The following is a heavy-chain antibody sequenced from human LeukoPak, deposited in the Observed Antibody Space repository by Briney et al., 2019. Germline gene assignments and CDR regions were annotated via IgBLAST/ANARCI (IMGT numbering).Heavy chain of an antibody. V-gene: IGHV4-34*01. J-gene: IGHJ4*02. CDR1: GGSFSGYY. CDR2: INHSGRT. D-gene: IGHD3-16*01. Sequence: SETLSLTCAVYGGSFSGYYWSWIRQPPGKGLEWIGEINHSGRTNYNPSLKSRVTISVDTSKNQFSLKLNSVTAADTAVYYCARHLLGGGYDYWGQGTLVTVSS. CDR3: ARHLLGGGYDY.